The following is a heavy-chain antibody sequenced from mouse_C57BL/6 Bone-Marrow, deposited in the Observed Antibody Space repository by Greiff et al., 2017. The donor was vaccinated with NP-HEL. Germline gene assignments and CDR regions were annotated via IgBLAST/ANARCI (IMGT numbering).Heavy chain of an antibody. Sequence: VQLQQSGPELVKPGDSVKISCKASGYSFTGYFMNWVMQSHGKSLEWIGRINPYNGDTFYNQKFKGKATLTVDKSSSTAHMELRSLTSEDSAVYYCARLRGNYWYFDVWGTGTTVTVSS. CDR2: INPYNGDT. J-gene: IGHJ1*03. V-gene: IGHV1-20*01. CDR3: ARLRGNYWYFDV. D-gene: IGHD2-1*01. CDR1: GYSFTGYF.